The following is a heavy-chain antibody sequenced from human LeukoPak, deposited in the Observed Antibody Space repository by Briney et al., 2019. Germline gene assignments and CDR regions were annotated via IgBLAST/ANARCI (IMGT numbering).Heavy chain of an antibody. CDR2: IYSGGST. V-gene: IGHV4-59*08. D-gene: IGHD6-19*01. Sequence: SETLSLTCTVSGDSISSYYWSWIRRPPGKGLEWIGYIYSGGSTNYKSSLKSRVTISVDTSKSQFSLKLTSVTAADTAVYYCARQGRYSSAWNDYWGQGTLVTVSS. CDR3: ARQGRYSSAWNDY. J-gene: IGHJ4*02. CDR1: GDSISSYY.